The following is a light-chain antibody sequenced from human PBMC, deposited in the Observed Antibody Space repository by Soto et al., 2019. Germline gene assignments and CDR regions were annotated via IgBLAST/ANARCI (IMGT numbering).Light chain of an antibody. CDR1: QSVSSN. J-gene: IGKJ1*01. V-gene: IGKV3-15*01. Sequence: EKVMTQSLATLSVTQGERATLSCRASQSVSSNLAWYQQKPGQTPRVLIYGASTRATGIPARFSGSGSGTDFTLTISRLEPEDFAVYYCQRYGTFGQGTKV. CDR2: GAS. CDR3: QRYGT.